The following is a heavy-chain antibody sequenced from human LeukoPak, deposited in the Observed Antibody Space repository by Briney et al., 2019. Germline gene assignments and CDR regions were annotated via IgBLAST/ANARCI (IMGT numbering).Heavy chain of an antibody. CDR3: ARDIGSGYYNFDY. J-gene: IGHJ4*02. Sequence: GAPVKVSCKASGYTFTSYYLHWVRQAPGQGLEWMGTINLSGDRTSYAQKIQGRVTMTRDTSTSTVYMELSSLTSEDTAVYYCARDIGSGYYNFDYWGQGTLVTVSS. CDR1: GYTFTSYY. D-gene: IGHD5-12*01. CDR2: INLSGDRT. V-gene: IGHV1-46*01.